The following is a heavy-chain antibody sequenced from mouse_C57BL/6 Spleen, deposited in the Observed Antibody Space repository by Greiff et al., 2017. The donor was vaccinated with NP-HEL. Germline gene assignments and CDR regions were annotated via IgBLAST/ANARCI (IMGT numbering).Heavy chain of an antibody. CDR2: IYPGDGDT. CDR3: ARDGLRLYYFDY. CDR1: GYAFSSYW. D-gene: IGHD1-1*01. Sequence: QVQLKQSGAELVKPGASVKISCKASGYAFSSYWMNWVKQRPGKGLEWIGQIYPGDGDTNYNGKFKGKATLTADKSSSTAYMQLSSLTSEDSAVYFCARDGLRLYYFDYWGQGTTLTVSS. J-gene: IGHJ2*01. V-gene: IGHV1-80*01.